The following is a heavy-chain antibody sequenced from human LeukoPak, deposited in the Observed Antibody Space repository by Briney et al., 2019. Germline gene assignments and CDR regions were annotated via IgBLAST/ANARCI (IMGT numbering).Heavy chain of an antibody. V-gene: IGHV3-33*03. CDR2: VWDDGSNK. CDR3: ARGGLRHFDRSPFEV. Sequence: GGSLRLSCAASGFTFSSYGMHWVRQAPGKGLEWVAVVWDDGSNKHYADSVKGRFAITRDNSKNTLFLQMNSLRAEDTAVYYCARGGLRHFDRSPFEVWGQGTMVTVSS. J-gene: IGHJ3*01. CDR1: GFTFSSYG. D-gene: IGHD3-9*01.